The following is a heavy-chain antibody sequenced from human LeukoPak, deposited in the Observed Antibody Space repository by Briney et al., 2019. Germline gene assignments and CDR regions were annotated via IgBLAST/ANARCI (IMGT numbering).Heavy chain of an antibody. V-gene: IGHV3-30*18. D-gene: IGHD7-27*01. CDR3: AKDGDSYFFDY. J-gene: IGHJ4*02. CDR2: ISYDGSNK. CDR1: GFTFSSYG. Sequence: GRSLRLSCAASGFTFSSYGMHWVRQAPGKGLEWVAVISYDGSNKYYADSVKGRFTISRDNSKNTLYLQMNSLRAEDTAVYYCAKDGDSYFFDYWGQGTVVTVS.